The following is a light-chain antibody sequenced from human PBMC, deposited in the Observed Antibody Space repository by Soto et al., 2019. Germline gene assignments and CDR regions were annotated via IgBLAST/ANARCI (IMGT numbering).Light chain of an antibody. CDR1: QSISSY. Sequence: DIQMTQSPSSLSASVGDRVTITCRASQSISSYLNWYQQKPGKAPKLLIYAASSLQSGVPSRFSGSGSGTDFTLTISSLQPEDFATYYCQQSYSTPYTFXQGTKVDSK. CDR3: QQSYSTPYT. V-gene: IGKV1-39*01. CDR2: AAS. J-gene: IGKJ2*01.